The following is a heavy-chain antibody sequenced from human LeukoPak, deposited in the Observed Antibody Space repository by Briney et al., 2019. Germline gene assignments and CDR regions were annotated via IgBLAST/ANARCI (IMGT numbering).Heavy chain of an antibody. V-gene: IGHV3-48*02. CDR1: GFTFSSYT. CDR3: ARGRDHDY. Sequence: GGSLRLSCAASGFTFSSYTMNWVRQAPGKGLECISYISSTSSTIYYADSAKGRFTISRDNAKNSLYLQMNSLRDEDTAVYYCARGRDHDYWGQGTLVTVSS. J-gene: IGHJ4*02. CDR2: ISSTSSTI.